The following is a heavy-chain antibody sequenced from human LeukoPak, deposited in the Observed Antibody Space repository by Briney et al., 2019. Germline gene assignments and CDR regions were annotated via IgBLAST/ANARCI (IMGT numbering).Heavy chain of an antibody. CDR1: GFTFSRLA. CDR3: AKDLGGDSDAFDI. CDR2: ISASGP. D-gene: IGHD2-21*02. Sequence: GGSLRLSCAASGFTFSRLAMTWVRQAPGKGLEWVSTISASGPYYADAVRGRFTISRDNSRNTLSLQMDSLRAEDTAVYYCAKDLGGDSDAFDIWGQGTMVTVSS. V-gene: IGHV3-23*01. J-gene: IGHJ3*02.